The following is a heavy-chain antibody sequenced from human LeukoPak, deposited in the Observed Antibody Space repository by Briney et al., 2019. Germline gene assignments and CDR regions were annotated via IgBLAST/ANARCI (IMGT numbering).Heavy chain of an antibody. V-gene: IGHV3-21*01. CDR2: ISSSSSYV. CDR1: GFTFSSYS. D-gene: IGHD2-2*02. CDR3: ARADIVVVPAAIHYYYYMDV. Sequence: GGSLRLSCAASGFTFSSYSMNWVRQAPGKGLEWVSSISSSSSYVYYADSVKGRFTISRDNAKNSLYLQMNSLRAEDTAVYYCARADIVVVPAAIHYYYYMDVWGKGTTVTVSS. J-gene: IGHJ6*03.